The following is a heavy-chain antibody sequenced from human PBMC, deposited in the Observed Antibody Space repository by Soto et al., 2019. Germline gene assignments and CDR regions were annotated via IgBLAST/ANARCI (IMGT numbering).Heavy chain of an antibody. CDR1: GGSFSGSY. CDR3: ARALLRAMIRGHIDS. D-gene: IGHD3-10*01. J-gene: IGHJ4*02. CDR2: IDHSGNT. Sequence: QVQLQQWGAGLLKPSETLSLTCAVYGGSFSGSYWSWIRQSPGKGLEWIGEIDHSGNTNYNPSLKSRVTISVDTSKNQFSLKLSSVTAADTTLYYCARALLRAMIRGHIDSWGQGTLVTVSS. V-gene: IGHV4-34*01.